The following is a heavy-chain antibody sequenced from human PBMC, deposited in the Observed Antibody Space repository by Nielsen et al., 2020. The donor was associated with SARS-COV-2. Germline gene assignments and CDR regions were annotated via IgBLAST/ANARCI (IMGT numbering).Heavy chain of an antibody. CDR1: GFTLSSHG. D-gene: IGHD3/OR15-3a*01. Sequence: GGSLRLSCEASGFTLSSHGMHWVRQTPGKGLEWVAHMWYHGGDENYADSVRGRFTISRDLSKNTVYLQMSSLRVEDTAVYYCARDLTFGAYWFDPLSQGTLVTVSS. CDR2: MWYHGGDE. CDR3: ARDLTFGAYWFDP. J-gene: IGHJ5*02. V-gene: IGHV3-33*01.